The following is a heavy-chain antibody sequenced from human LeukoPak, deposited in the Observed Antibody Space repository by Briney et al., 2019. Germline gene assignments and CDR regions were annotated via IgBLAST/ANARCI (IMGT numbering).Heavy chain of an antibody. CDR3: AGTPDWFGP. J-gene: IGHJ5*02. V-gene: IGHV4-30-4*02. CDR2: IHYSGSA. Sequence: PSETLSLTCAVSGASITRTDYYWSWIRQPPGKGLEWIGYIHYSGSAYSGSAHYNPSLKSRVTISEDTSMNQFSLKLTSVTAADTAVYYCAGTPDWFGPWGQGTLVTVSS. CDR1: GASITRTDYY.